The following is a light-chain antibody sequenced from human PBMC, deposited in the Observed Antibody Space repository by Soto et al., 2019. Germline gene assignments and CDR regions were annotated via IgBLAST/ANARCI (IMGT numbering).Light chain of an antibody. CDR1: QSVRSSY. J-gene: IGKJ1*01. CDR2: LAS. V-gene: IGKV3-20*01. CDR3: QQYGSSPPWT. Sequence: EIVLTQSPGTLSLSPGEIATLSFSASQSVRSSYLAWYQQKPGQAPRLLIYLASSRATGIPDRFSGSGSGTDFTLTISRLEPEDFAVYYCQQYGSSPPWTFGQGTKVDIK.